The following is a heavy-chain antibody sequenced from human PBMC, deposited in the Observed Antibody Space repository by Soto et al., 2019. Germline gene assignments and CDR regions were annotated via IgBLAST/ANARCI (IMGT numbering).Heavy chain of an antibody. V-gene: IGHV1-46*03. D-gene: IGHD3-16*01. Sequence: ASVKVSCKASGYTFTSYYMHWVLQAPGQGLEWMGIINPSGGSTSYAQKFQGRVTMTRDTSTSTVYMELSSLRSEDTAVYYCARDFLITNAPFDIWGQGTMVTVSS. J-gene: IGHJ3*02. CDR1: GYTFTSYY. CDR3: ARDFLITNAPFDI. CDR2: INPSGGST.